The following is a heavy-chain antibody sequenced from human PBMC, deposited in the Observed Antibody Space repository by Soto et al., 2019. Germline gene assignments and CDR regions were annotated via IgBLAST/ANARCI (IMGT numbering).Heavy chain of an antibody. CDR2: IVPVFGSA. V-gene: IGHV1-69*12. D-gene: IGHD6-13*01. CDR3: ARESAAAGFHF. CDR1: GGDFKNYG. Sequence: QVQLVQSGAEVKKPGSSVKVSCETSGGDFKNYGISWVRQAPGQGLEWMGGIVPVFGSAKYGQIYQGRLTATADEGTSTTYMELSGLKPEVTPVYYCARESAAAGFHFWGQGTLVMVSS. J-gene: IGHJ4*02.